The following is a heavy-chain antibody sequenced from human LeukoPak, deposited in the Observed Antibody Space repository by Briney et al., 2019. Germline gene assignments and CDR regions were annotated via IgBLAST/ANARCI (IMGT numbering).Heavy chain of an antibody. CDR1: GYSFTNYW. V-gene: IGHV5-51*01. D-gene: IGHD3-3*01. Sequence: GESLKISCKGSGYSFTNYWIGWVRQMPGKGLEWMGIIYSGDSHTKYSPSFQGRVTISADKSISTAYLQWSSLKASDTAMYYCARHPPLRFFPRRYYGMDVWGQGTTVTVSS. CDR3: ARHPPLRFFPRRYYGMDV. CDR2: IYSGDSHT. J-gene: IGHJ6*02.